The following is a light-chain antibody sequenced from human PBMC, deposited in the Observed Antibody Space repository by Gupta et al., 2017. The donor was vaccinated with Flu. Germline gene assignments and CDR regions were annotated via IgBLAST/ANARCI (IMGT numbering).Light chain of an antibody. J-gene: IGLJ1*01. CDR2: YND. CDR1: SSNIETNA. Sequence: QSVLTQPPPSASPPGQRVTISCSGSSSNIETNAVNWYQHVPGKAPTLLIYYNDLWPSGVSDRFSGSKSGTSASLAITGLQAEDEGDYSCAAWDDTLNGYVFGTGTKVTVL. V-gene: IGLV1-36*01. CDR3: AAWDDTLNGYV.